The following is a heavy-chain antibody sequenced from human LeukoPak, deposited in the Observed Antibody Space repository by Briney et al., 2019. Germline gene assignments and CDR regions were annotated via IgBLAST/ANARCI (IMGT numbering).Heavy chain of an antibody. CDR3: ARGPPYGSGSYYPGDY. CDR1: GFTFSSYS. D-gene: IGHD3-10*01. CDR2: INSDGSST. V-gene: IGHV3-74*01. J-gene: IGHJ4*02. Sequence: GGSLRLSCAASGFTFSSYSMNWVRQAPGKGLVWVSRINSDGSSTSYADSVKGRFTISRDNAKNTLYLQMNSLRAEDTAVYYCARGPPYGSGSYYPGDYWGQGTLVTVSS.